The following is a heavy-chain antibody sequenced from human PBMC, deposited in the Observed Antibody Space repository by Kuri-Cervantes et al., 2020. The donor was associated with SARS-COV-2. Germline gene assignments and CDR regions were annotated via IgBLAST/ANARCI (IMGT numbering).Heavy chain of an antibody. CDR2: VRGKANNYAT. V-gene: IGHV3-73*01. CDR1: GFLFSASA. J-gene: IGHJ3*01. Sequence: GGSLRLSCEVSGFLFSASAIHWVRQGSGKGLEWVGRVRGKANNYATAYAASVKGRFTISRDDSKNMAYLQMNSLKTEDTAVYYCSTALIRYFDVDAFGFWGQGTLVTVSS. D-gene: IGHD1-26*01. CDR3: STALIRYFDVDAFGF.